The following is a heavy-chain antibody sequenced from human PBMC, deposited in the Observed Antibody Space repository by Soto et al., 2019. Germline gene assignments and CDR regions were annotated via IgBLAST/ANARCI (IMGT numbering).Heavy chain of an antibody. CDR3: ASGDVDSDAFDI. J-gene: IGHJ3*02. CDR1: GCTFSSYT. D-gene: IGHD4-17*01. V-gene: IGHV1-69*02. Sequence: QVQLVQSGAEVKKPGSSVKVSCKASGCTFSSYTISWVRQAPGQGLEWMGRIIPILGIANYAQKFQGRVTITTDKSTSTAYMELSSLRSEDTAVYYCASGDVDSDAFDIWGQGTMVTVSS. CDR2: IIPILGIA.